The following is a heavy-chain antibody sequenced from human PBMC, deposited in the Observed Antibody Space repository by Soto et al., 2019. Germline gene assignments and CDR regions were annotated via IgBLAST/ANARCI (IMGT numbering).Heavy chain of an antibody. D-gene: IGHD3-3*02. J-gene: IGHJ4*02. CDR2: IYYSGST. V-gene: IGHV4-59*01. CDR1: GGSISSYY. Sequence: SETLSLTCTVSGGSISSYYWSWIRQPQGKGLEWIGYIYYSGSTNYNPSLKSRVTISVDTSKNQFSLRLSSVTAADTAGYYCARERPGYSIFWGQGTLVTVSS. CDR3: ARERPGYSIF.